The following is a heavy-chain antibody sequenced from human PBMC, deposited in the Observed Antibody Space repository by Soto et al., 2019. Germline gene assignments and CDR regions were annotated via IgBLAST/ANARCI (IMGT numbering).Heavy chain of an antibody. CDR1: GGTFGNFA. Sequence: VQLVQSGAELKKPGSSVKVSCKASGGTFGNFAISWVRQAPGQGPEWVAGIIPIYGTSNYADNFRGRITVTTDESTATAYLELSSLRSEDTAIYYCATGTRDSYNYWYFDLWGRGTQVTVSS. CDR2: IIPIYGTS. V-gene: IGHV1-69*01. J-gene: IGHJ2*01. D-gene: IGHD1-7*01. CDR3: ATGTRDSYNYWYFDL.